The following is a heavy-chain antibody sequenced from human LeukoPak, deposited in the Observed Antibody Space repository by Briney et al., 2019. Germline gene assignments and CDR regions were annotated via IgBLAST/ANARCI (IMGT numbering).Heavy chain of an antibody. CDR3: ARRGVVIRVILVGFHKEAFYFDS. J-gene: IGHJ4*02. CDR1: GITLSNYG. Sequence: GGSLRLSCAVSGITLSNYGMSWVRQAPGKGLEWVAGISDSGGSTNYADSVKGRFTISRDNPKNTLYLQMNGLRAEDTAVYFCARRGVVIRVILVGFHKEAFYFDSWGQGALVTVSS. V-gene: IGHV3-23*01. CDR2: ISDSGGST. D-gene: IGHD3-22*01.